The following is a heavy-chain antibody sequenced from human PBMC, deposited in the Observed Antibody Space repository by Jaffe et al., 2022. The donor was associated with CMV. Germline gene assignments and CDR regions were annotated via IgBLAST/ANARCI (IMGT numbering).Heavy chain of an antibody. Sequence: EVQLVQSGAEVKKPGESLRISCKGSGYSFTSYWISWVRQMPGKGLEWMGRIDPSDSYTNYSPSFQGHVTISADKSISTAYLQWSSLKASDTAMYYCATRDSSGWYHDRYAFDIWGQGTMVTVSS. V-gene: IGHV5-10-1*03. CDR1: GYSFTSYW. CDR3: ATRDSSGWYHDRYAFDI. J-gene: IGHJ3*02. D-gene: IGHD6-19*01. CDR2: IDPSDSYT.